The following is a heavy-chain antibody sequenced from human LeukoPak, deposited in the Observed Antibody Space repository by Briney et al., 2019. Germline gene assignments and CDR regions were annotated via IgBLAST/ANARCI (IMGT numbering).Heavy chain of an antibody. CDR2: IYYSGST. CDR3: ARLKRAFDI. Sequence: SETLSLTCTVSGGSISSSSYYWGWIRQPPGKGLEWIGSIYYSGSTYYNPSLKSRVTISVDTSKNQFSLKLSSVTAADTAVYYCARLKRAFDIWGQGTMVTVSS. J-gene: IGHJ3*02. V-gene: IGHV4-39*07. CDR1: GGSISSSSYY.